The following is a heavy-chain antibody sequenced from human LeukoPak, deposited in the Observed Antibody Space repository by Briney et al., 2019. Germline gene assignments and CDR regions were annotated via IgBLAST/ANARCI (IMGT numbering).Heavy chain of an antibody. D-gene: IGHD6-13*01. CDR1: GGSISSYY. CDR3: ARGAAGTVPFDY. V-gene: IGHV4-59*08. CDR2: THYGGST. Sequence: SETLSLTCAVSGGSISSYYWSWIRQPPGKGLEWIGYTHYGGSTDYNPSLKTRVTISVDTSKNQFSLKLSSVTAADTAVYYCARGAAGTVPFDYWGQGTLVTVSS. J-gene: IGHJ4*02.